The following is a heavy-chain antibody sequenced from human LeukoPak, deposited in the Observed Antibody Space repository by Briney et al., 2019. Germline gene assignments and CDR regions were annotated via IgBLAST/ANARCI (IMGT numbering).Heavy chain of an antibody. CDR1: GYRFANYW. V-gene: IGHV5-51*01. CDR3: ARHTLQSSSSSFLYYFDY. D-gene: IGHD2-2*01. J-gene: IGHJ4*02. CDR2: IYPGDSDT. Sequence: GESLKISCRGSGYRFANYWIGWVRQMPGKGLEWMGIIYPGDSDTRYSPSFQGQVTISADKSISTAYLQWSSLKASDTAMYYCARHTLQSSSSSFLYYFDYWGQGTLVTVSS.